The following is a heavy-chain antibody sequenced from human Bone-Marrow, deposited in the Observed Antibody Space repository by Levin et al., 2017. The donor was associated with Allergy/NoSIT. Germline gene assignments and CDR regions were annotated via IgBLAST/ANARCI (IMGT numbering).Heavy chain of an antibody. CDR1: GYTFTSYA. Sequence: ASVKVSCKASGYTFTSYAMHWVRQAPGQRLEWMGWINAGNGNTKYSQKFQGRVTITRDTSASTAYMELSSLRSEDTAVYYCARDNIVVVPAAMHYDYYMDGWGKGTTVTVSS. V-gene: IGHV1-3*01. CDR2: INAGNGNT. J-gene: IGHJ6*03. CDR3: ARDNIVVVPAAMHYDYYMDG. D-gene: IGHD2-2*01.